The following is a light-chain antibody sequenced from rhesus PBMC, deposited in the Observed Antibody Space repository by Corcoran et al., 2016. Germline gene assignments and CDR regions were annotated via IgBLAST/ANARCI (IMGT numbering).Light chain of an antibody. CDR3: QHYYDNPWT. J-gene: IGKJ1*01. CDR1: QNIYSN. CDR2: AAS. Sequence: DIQMTQSPSALSASVGDRVTISCRASQNIYSNLAWCQQKPGKAPKLLIYAASSLQTGIPSRFSGSGCGTDFTFTISSLQPEDSAAYYCQHYYDNPWTFGQGTKVEIK. V-gene: IGKV1S12*01.